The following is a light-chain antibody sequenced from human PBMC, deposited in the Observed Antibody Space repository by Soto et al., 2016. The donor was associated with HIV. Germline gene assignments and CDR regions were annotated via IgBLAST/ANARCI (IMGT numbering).Light chain of an antibody. CDR1: NIGSKS. J-gene: IGLJ2*01. Sequence: SYELTQPPSVSVAPGKTARITCGGNNIGSKSVSWYQQKPGQAPVLVVYDDSDRPSGIPDRFSGSNSGNTATLTISRVEAGSEADYYCQVWDTSSDVVFGGGTKADRP. V-gene: IGLV3-21*03. CDR2: DDS. CDR3: QVWDTSSDVV.